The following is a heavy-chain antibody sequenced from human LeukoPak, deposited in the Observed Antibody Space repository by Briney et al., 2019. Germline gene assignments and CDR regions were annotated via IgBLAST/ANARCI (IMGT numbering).Heavy chain of an antibody. J-gene: IGHJ4*02. D-gene: IGHD5-12*01. Sequence: ASVKVSCKASGYTFTGYYMRWVRQAPGQGLEWMGWINPNSGGTNYAQKFQGRVTMTRDTSISTAYMELSRLRSDDTAVYYCARDLVRGYSGYDGDYWGQGTLVTVSS. CDR2: INPNSGGT. V-gene: IGHV1-2*02. CDR1: GYTFTGYY. CDR3: ARDLVRGYSGYDGDY.